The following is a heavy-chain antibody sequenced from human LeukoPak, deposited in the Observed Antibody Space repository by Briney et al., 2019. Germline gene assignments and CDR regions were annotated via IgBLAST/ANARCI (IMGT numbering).Heavy chain of an antibody. CDR3: AHRRPLAARTGFDY. D-gene: IGHD6-6*01. CDR1: GFSLSTSGVG. V-gene: IGHV2-5*02. Sequence: SGPTLVNPTQTLTLTCTFSGFSLSTSGVGVGWIRQPPGKALEWRALIYWDDDKRYSPSLKSRLTITKDTSKNQVVLTMTNMDPVDTATYYCAHRRPLAARTGFDYWGQGTLVTVSS. CDR2: IYWDDDK. J-gene: IGHJ4*02.